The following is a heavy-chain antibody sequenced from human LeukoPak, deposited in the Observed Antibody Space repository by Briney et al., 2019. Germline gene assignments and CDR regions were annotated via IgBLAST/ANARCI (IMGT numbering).Heavy chain of an antibody. V-gene: IGHV4-34*01. Sequence: PSETLSLTCAVYGGSFSGYYWSWIRQPPGKGLEWIGEINHSGSTNYNPSLKSRVTISVDTSKKQISLKVRSVTAADTAVYYCARTTEDCSSTSCYQYWFDPWGQGTLVTVSS. CDR1: GGSFSGYY. D-gene: IGHD2-2*01. J-gene: IGHJ5*02. CDR2: INHSGST. CDR3: ARTTEDCSSTSCYQYWFDP.